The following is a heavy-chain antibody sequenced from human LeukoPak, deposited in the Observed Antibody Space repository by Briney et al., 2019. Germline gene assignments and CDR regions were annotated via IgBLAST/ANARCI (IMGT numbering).Heavy chain of an antibody. J-gene: IGHJ3*02. Sequence: SETLSLPCAVYGGSFSGYYWSWIRQPPGKGLAWIGAINHSGSTNYNPSLKSRVTISVDTSKNQFSLKLSSVTAADTAVYYCARFSTSSGWYLWANDAFDIWGQGTMVTVSS. D-gene: IGHD6-19*01. CDR1: GGSFSGYY. CDR2: INHSGST. CDR3: ARFSTSSGWYLWANDAFDI. V-gene: IGHV4-34*01.